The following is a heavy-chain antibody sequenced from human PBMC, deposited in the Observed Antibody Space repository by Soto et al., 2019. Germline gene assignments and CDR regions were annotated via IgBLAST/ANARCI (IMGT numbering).Heavy chain of an antibody. CDR3: ARWFTYGNFDYFDY. V-gene: IGHV3-74*01. D-gene: IGHD3-10*01. CDR1: GFTVCSDW. CDR2: IDSDGRTT. J-gene: IGHJ4*02. Sequence: HGGSPRLCCAACGFTVCSDWMHGFRQDPGKGLVWVSRIDSDGRTTTYADSVKGRFTISRDNAKNTLYLQMNGLRAEDTALYYCARWFTYGNFDYFDYWGQGTQVTVSS.